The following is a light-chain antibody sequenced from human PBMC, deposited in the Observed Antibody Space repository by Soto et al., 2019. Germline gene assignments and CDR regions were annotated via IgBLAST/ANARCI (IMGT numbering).Light chain of an antibody. V-gene: IGLV2-14*01. CDR1: SSDVGGYKY. CDR3: SSYTSRSLVV. Sequence: QSALTQPASVSGSPGQSITISCTGTSSDVGGYKYVSWYQQHSGKAPRIMIYEVSNRPSGVSDRFSGSKSGNTASLTISGLQAEDEADYYCSSYTSRSLVVFGGGTKVTVL. J-gene: IGLJ2*01. CDR2: EVS.